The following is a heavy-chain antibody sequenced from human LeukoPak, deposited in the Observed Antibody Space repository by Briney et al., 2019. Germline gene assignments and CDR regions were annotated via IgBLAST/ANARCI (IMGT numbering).Heavy chain of an antibody. J-gene: IGHJ3*02. CDR1: GGSINTYY. V-gene: IGHV4-4*07. CDR2: IYSSGST. D-gene: IGHD3-16*02. CDR3: ARSNYVWGSYRPRQSDAFDI. Sequence: PSETLSLTCTVSGGSINTYYWSWIRQPPGKDLEWIGHIYSSGSTNYNPSLKSRVTMSVDTSKTQFSLKLSSVTAADTAVYYCARSNYVWGSYRPRQSDAFDIWGQGTMVTVSS.